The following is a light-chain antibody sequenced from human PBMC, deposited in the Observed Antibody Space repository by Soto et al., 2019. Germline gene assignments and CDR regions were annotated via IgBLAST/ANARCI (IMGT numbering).Light chain of an antibody. Sequence: EIVLTQSPGTLSLSPGESATLSCRASQSVYSRFLAWYQHKPGQAPRLLIYAASTRATGIPDRFSGSASGTDFTLTISRLEPEDFAVYYCQQYGDSPPNTFGQGTKLEIK. CDR2: AAS. V-gene: IGKV3-20*01. CDR1: QSVYSRF. CDR3: QQYGDSPPNT. J-gene: IGKJ2*01.